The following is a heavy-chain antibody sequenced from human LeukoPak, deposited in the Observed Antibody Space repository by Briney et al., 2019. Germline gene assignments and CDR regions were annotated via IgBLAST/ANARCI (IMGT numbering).Heavy chain of an antibody. CDR3: ATQLYCSGTSCLTRNFDY. J-gene: IGHJ4*02. Sequence: DSVRGRFTVSRDNAKNSVYLQMYSLRVEDTAVYYCATQLYCSGTSCLTRNFDYWGQGTLVT. V-gene: IGHV3-7*01. D-gene: IGHD2-15*01.